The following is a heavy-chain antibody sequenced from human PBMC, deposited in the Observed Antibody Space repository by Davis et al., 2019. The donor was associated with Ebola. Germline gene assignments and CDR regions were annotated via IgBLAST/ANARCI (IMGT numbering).Heavy chain of an antibody. D-gene: IGHD3-22*01. CDR1: GFTFSSYW. V-gene: IGHV3-74*01. J-gene: IGHJ4*02. Sequence: HTGGSLRLSCAASGFTFSSYWMHWVRQAPGKGLVWVSRINSDGSSTSYADSVKGRFTISRDNAKNTLYLQMNSLRAEDTAVYYCARAPHQYYYDSSGYYYYWGQGTLVTVSS. CDR3: ARAPHQYYYDSSGYYYY. CDR2: INSDGSST.